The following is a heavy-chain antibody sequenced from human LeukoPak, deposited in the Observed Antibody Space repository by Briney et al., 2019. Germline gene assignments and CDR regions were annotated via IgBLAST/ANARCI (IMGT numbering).Heavy chain of an antibody. CDR2: ISGRGGST. Sequence: PGGSLRLSCAASGFTFSSYAMSWVRQAPGKGLEGVSAISGRGGSTYYADSGKGRFTISRDNYKNTLYLQMTSMRAEDPDVYYCAKDHTYYDILRRGYYYYGMDVWGQGTTVTVSS. D-gene: IGHD3-9*01. J-gene: IGHJ6*02. V-gene: IGHV3-23*01. CDR3: AKDHTYYDILRRGYYYYGMDV. CDR1: GFTFSSYA.